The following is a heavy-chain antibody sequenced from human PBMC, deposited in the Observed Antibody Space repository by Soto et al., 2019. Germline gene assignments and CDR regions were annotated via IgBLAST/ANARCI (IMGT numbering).Heavy chain of an antibody. CDR3: ARVLDYDYVWGSYPLNWFDP. V-gene: IGHV3-21*01. J-gene: IGHJ5*02. Sequence: GGSLRLSCAASGFTFSSYWMHWVRQAPGKGLEWVSSISSSSSYIYYADSVKGRFTISRDNAKNSLYLQMNSLRAEDTAVYYCARVLDYDYVWGSYPLNWFDPWGQGTLVTVSS. CDR1: GFTFSSYW. CDR2: ISSSSSYI. D-gene: IGHD3-16*02.